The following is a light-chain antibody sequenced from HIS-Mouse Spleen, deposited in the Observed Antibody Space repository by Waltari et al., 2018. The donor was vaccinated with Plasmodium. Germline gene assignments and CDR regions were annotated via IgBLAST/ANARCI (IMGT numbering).Light chain of an antibody. Sequence: IQMTQSPSTLSASVVDRVTINCRASQSNSSRLAWYQQKPGKAPKSLIYKASSLESGVPSRFSGSGSGTEFTLTISSLQPDDFATYYCQQYNSYSWTFGQGTKVEIK. J-gene: IGKJ1*01. CDR2: KAS. CDR1: QSNSSR. CDR3: QQYNSYSWT. V-gene: IGKV1-5*03.